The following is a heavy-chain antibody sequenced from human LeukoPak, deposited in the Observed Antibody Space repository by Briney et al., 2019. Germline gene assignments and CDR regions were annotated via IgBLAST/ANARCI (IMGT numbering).Heavy chain of an antibody. CDR2: IYHSGST. CDR1: GVSISSGGYS. Sequence: PSETLSLTCAVSGVSISSGGYSWGWIRQPPGKGLEWIGYIYHSGSTYYNPSLKSRVTISVDRSKNQFSLKLSSVTAADTAVYYCARGWGSYFDYWGQGTLVTVSS. V-gene: IGHV4-30-2*01. D-gene: IGHD7-27*01. CDR3: ARGWGSYFDY. J-gene: IGHJ4*02.